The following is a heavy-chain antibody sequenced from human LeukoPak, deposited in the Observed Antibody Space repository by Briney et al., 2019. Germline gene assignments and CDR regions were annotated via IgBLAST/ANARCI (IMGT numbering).Heavy chain of an antibody. Sequence: ASVKVSCKASGYTFTGYYMHWVRQATGQGLEWMGWMNPNSGNTGYAQKFQGRVTMTRNTSISTAYMELSSLRSEDTAVYYCARGFRLSRNRGTYYFDYWGQGTLVTVSS. CDR2: MNPNSGNT. CDR3: ARGFRLSRNRGTYYFDY. CDR1: GYTFTGYY. D-gene: IGHD2/OR15-2a*01. J-gene: IGHJ4*02. V-gene: IGHV1-8*02.